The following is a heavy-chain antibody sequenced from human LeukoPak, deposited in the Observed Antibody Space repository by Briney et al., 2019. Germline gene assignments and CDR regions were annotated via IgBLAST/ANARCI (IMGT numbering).Heavy chain of an antibody. Sequence: GASVKVSCKASGGTFSSYAISWVRQAPGQGLEWMGGIIPIFGTANYAQKFQGRVTITADESTSTAYMELSSLRSEDTAVYYYARGDYYYYYGMDVWGQGTTVTVSS. CDR3: ARGDYYYYYGMDV. CDR2: IIPIFGTA. D-gene: IGHD3-16*01. CDR1: GGTFSSYA. V-gene: IGHV1-69*13. J-gene: IGHJ6*02.